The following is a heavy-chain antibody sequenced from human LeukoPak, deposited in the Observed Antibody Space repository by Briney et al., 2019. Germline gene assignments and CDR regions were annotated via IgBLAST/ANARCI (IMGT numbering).Heavy chain of an antibody. CDR3: ARGPNWGLDY. CDR2: INPDSGGT. Sequence: ASXKVSCKASGYTFTGYYIHWVRQAPGQGLEWMGWINPDSGGTIYVQKFQGRVTMTRDSPISTVYMELSRLSSDDTAVYYCARGPNWGLDYWGQGTLVTVSS. D-gene: IGHD7-27*01. V-gene: IGHV1-2*02. J-gene: IGHJ4*02. CDR1: GYTFTGYY.